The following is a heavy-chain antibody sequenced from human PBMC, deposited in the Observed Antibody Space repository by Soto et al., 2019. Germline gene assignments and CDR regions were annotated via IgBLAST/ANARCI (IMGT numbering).Heavy chain of an antibody. J-gene: IGHJ5*02. Sequence: PSETLSLTCTVSGGSISPYYWNWIRQPAGKGLEWIGRIYPSGTTKYNPSLKSRVTVSVDTSKNQLFLRLTSVTAADTAVYYCARDPGVTRFDPWGQGTLVTVSS. CDR1: GGSISPYY. CDR3: ARDPGVTRFDP. D-gene: IGHD2-21*02. V-gene: IGHV4-4*07. CDR2: IYPSGTT.